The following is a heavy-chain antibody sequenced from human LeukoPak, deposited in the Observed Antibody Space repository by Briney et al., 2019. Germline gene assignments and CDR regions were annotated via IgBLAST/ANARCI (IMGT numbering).Heavy chain of an antibody. CDR2: IYYSGST. Sequence: SETLSLTCTVSGGSISSSSYYWGWIRQPPGKGLEWIGSIYYSGSTYYNPSLKSRVTISVDTSKNQFSLKLSSVTAADTAVYYCARQSSSPSYFDYWGQGTLVTVSS. CDR1: GGSISSSSYY. J-gene: IGHJ4*02. D-gene: IGHD6-6*01. V-gene: IGHV4-39*01. CDR3: ARQSSSPSYFDY.